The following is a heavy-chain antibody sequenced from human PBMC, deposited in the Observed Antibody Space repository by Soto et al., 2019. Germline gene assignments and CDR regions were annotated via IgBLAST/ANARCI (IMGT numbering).Heavy chain of an antibody. CDR1: GGSIRSGDYY. J-gene: IGHJ4*02. V-gene: IGHV4-30-4*01. CDR2: IYYSGST. D-gene: IGHD5-18*01. Sequence: LSLTCTVSGGSIRSGDYYWSWIRQPPGKGLEWIGYIYYSGSTYYNPSLKSRVTISVDTSKNQFSLKLSSVTAADTAVYYCARVGWWVSYGYTHIFDYWGQGTLVTVSS. CDR3: ARVGWWVSYGYTHIFDY.